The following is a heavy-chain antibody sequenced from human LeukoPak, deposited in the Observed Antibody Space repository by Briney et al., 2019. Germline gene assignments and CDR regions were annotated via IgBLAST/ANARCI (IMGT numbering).Heavy chain of an antibody. CDR2: ISGSGHST. J-gene: IGHJ4*02. Sequence: PGGSLRLSCAASGFTFTSYAMSWVRQAPGKGLEWVSTISGSGHSTYYADSVKGRFTISRDNSKNTLYLQVNSLRAEDTAVYYCAKSLVSMIVVVTTPLNFDYWGQGTLVTVSS. CDR1: GFTFTSYA. V-gene: IGHV3-23*01. D-gene: IGHD3-22*01. CDR3: AKSLVSMIVVVTTPLNFDY.